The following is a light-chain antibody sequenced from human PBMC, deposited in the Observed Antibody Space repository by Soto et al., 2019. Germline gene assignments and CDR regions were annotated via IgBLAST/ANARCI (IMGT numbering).Light chain of an antibody. CDR1: QSIDNY. Sequence: IHMAQSPCSLSASVGGRVTITCRASQSIDNYLSWYQQIPGKAPKLLIYAASNLQRGVPSRFSGSGSGTEFTLTISNLQPDDFVVYYCQQCFSLPPTFGHGTKVDIK. V-gene: IGKV1-39*01. CDR3: QQCFSLPPT. J-gene: IGKJ1*01. CDR2: AAS.